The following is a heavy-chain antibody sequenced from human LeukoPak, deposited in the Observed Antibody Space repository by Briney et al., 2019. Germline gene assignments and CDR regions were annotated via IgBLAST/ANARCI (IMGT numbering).Heavy chain of an antibody. V-gene: IGHV3-48*01. Sequence: PGGSLRLSCAASGFIFSGSAMNWVRQAPGKGLEWVSYISSSSSTIYYADSVKGRFTISRDNAKNSLYLQMNSLRAEDTAVYYCARDQQLARYMDVWGKGTTVTVSS. CDR1: GFIFSGSA. D-gene: IGHD6-6*01. CDR2: ISSSSSTI. J-gene: IGHJ6*03. CDR3: ARDQQLARYMDV.